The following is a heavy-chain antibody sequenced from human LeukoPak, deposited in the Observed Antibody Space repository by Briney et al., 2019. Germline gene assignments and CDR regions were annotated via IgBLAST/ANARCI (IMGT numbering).Heavy chain of an antibody. CDR3: EGWERPFDY. CDR1: GFTVSTNY. V-gene: IGHV3-53*01. J-gene: IGHJ4*02. CDR2: VYSDGKT. Sequence: GESLKISCAASGFTVSTNYMSWARPAPGKGLEWVSVVYSDGKTCYADAVKGRFTISKDNSRNTLYLQMNSLRAEDTAVYYCEGWERPFDYWGQGTLVTVSS. D-gene: IGHD1-26*01.